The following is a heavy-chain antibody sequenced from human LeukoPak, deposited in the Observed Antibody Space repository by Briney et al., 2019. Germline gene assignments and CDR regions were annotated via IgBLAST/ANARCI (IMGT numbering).Heavy chain of an antibody. CDR2: IYYSGST. J-gene: IGHJ4*02. Sequence: PSETLSLTCTVSGGSISSSSYYWGWIRQPPGQGLKWIGSIYYSGSTNYNPSLKSRVTISVDTSKNQFSLKLSSVTAADTAVYYCARRDIMIARGDFDYWGQGTLVTVSS. CDR3: ARRDIMIARGDFDY. D-gene: IGHD3-16*01. V-gene: IGHV4-39*07. CDR1: GGSISSSSYY.